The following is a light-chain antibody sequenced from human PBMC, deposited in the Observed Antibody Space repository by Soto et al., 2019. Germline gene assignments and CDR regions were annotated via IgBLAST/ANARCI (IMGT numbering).Light chain of an antibody. CDR2: EVS. V-gene: IGLV2-8*01. Sequence: QSALTQPPSASGSPGQSVTISCTGSSSDVGGYNYVSWYQQLPGKAPKLMIYEVSKRPSGVPDRFSGSKSGNTASLTVSGLQAEDEADYYCSSYAGSNKKIFGGGTKVTVL. CDR1: SSDVGGYNY. CDR3: SSYAGSNKKI. J-gene: IGLJ2*01.